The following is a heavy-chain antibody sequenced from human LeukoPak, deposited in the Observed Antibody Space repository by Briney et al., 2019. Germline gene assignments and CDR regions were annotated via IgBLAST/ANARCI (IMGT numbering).Heavy chain of an antibody. CDR2: ISYDGSNK. CDR1: GFTFSSYA. V-gene: IGHV3-30*04. D-gene: IGHD3-3*01. J-gene: IGHJ6*02. Sequence: GRSLRLSCAASGFTFSSYAMHWVRQAPGKGLEWVAVISYDGSNKYYADSVKGRFTISRDNSKNTLYLQMNSLRAEDTAVYYCARCDFWSGYKYYGMDVWGQGTTVTVSS. CDR3: ARCDFWSGYKYYGMDV.